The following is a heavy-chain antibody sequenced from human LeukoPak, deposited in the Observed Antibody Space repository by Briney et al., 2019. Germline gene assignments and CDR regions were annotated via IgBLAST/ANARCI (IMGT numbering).Heavy chain of an antibody. D-gene: IGHD6-13*01. J-gene: IGHJ4*02. CDR1: GITFNSYT. CDR2: ISRNSRYI. V-gene: IGHV3-21*06. CDR3: ARVAEAAAFDS. Sequence: GGSLRLSCAASGITFNSYTMNWVRQAPGKGLEWVSSISRNSRYIYYADSMRGRFTISRDNAKNSLYLQMNSLKPEDTAVYYCARVAEAAAFDSWGQGTLVTVSS.